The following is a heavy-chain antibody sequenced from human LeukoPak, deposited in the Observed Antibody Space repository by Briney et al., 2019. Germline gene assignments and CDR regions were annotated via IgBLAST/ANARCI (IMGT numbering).Heavy chain of an antibody. J-gene: IGHJ2*01. CDR2: ITSAGDT. Sequence: GGSLRLSCEASGFTFSNYDFHWVRQPTGKGLEWVSSITSAGDTYYPGSVKGRFTISRENAKNSLYLQMNSLRAGDTAVYYFARDGGWLQLQGSGYFDLWGRGILVTVSS. CDR1: GFTFSNYD. CDR3: ARDGGWLQLQGSGYFDL. D-gene: IGHD5-24*01. V-gene: IGHV3-13*01.